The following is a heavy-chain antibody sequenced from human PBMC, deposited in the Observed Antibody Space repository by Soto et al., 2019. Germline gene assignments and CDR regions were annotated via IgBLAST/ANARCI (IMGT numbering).Heavy chain of an antibody. J-gene: IGHJ6*03. Sequence: ASVKVSCKASGYTFTSYGISWVRQAPGQGLEWMGWISAYNGNTNYAQKLQGRVTMTTDTSTSTAYMELRSPRSDDTAVYYCARATAGGSYYYYYMDVWGKGTTVTVS. CDR2: ISAYNGNT. D-gene: IGHD1-1*01. CDR3: ARATAGGSYYYYYMDV. CDR1: GYTFTSYG. V-gene: IGHV1-18*01.